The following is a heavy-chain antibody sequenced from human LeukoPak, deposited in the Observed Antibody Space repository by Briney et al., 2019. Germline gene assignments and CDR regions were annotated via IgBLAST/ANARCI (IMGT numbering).Heavy chain of an antibody. Sequence: GGSLRLSCAASGFTFSRYGMHWVRQASGKGLEWVALISYDGSNKYYADSVKGRFTISRDNSKNTLYLQMNSLRPEDTAVYFCAIDRYSSGWYTFDYWGQGTLVTVSS. CDR1: GFTFSRYG. CDR2: ISYDGSNK. CDR3: AIDRYSSGWYTFDY. D-gene: IGHD6-19*01. J-gene: IGHJ4*02. V-gene: IGHV3-30*03.